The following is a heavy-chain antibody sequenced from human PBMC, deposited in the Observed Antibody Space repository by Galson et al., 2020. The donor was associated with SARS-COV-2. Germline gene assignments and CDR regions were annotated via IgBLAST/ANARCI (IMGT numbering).Heavy chain of an antibody. J-gene: IGHJ6*03. Sequence: SGPTLVKPTQTLTLTCTFSGFSLSTSGMCVSWIRQPPGKALEWLALIDWDDDKYYSTSLKTRLTISKDTSKNQVVLTMTNMDPVDTATYYCARMLVAGEEISYYYYYYMDVWGKGTTVTVSS. D-gene: IGHD6-19*01. CDR3: ARMLVAGEEISYYYYYYMDV. CDR1: GFSLSTSGMC. V-gene: IGHV2-70*01. CDR2: IDWDDDK.